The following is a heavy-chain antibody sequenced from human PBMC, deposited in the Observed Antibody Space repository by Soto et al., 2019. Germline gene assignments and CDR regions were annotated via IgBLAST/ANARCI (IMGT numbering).Heavy chain of an antibody. Sequence: GSSVKVSCKASGYTFTSYAMHWVRQAPGQRLEWMGWINAGNGNTKYSQKFQGRVTITRDTSASTAYMELSSLRSEDTAVYYCAKEPPISINERGSRINWFAPGGRGTRVTVSS. CDR1: GYTFTSYA. D-gene: IGHD2-8*01. V-gene: IGHV1-3*01. CDR2: INAGNGNT. J-gene: IGHJ5*02. CDR3: AKEPPISINERGSRINWFAP.